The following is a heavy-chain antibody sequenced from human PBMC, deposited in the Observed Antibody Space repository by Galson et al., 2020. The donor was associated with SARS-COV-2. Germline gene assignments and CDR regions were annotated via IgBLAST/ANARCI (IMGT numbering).Heavy chain of an antibody. Sequence: GGSLRLSCAGSGFPFSSHAMSWVRQAPGKGLEWVSTISGSTYYADSVKGRFTISRDNSKNTLYLQMNSLRAEDTALYYCAKELAYYYDSSDYYPTPGDWGQGTLVIVSS. J-gene: IGHJ4*02. CDR2: ISGST. CDR1: GFPFSSHA. V-gene: IGHV3-23*01. D-gene: IGHD3-22*01. CDR3: AKELAYYYDSSDYYPTPGD.